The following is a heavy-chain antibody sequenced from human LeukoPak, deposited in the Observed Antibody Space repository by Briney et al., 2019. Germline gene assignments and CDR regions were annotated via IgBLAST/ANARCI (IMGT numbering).Heavy chain of an antibody. D-gene: IGHD3-9*01. CDR3: ARTPQGDNYFDY. CDR1: GGSINNYY. CDR2: IYSSGKT. Sequence: SETLSLTCTVSGGSINNYYWTGIRQPAGKGLEWIGRIYSSGKTNYNPSLKSRVTMSVDTSNNQLSLMMTSVTAADTAVFYCARTPQGDNYFDYWGQGHLVTVSS. J-gene: IGHJ4*02. V-gene: IGHV4-4*07.